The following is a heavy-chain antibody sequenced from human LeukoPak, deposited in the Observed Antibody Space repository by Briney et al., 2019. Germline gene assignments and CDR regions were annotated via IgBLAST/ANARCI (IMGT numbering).Heavy chain of an antibody. D-gene: IGHD3-16*01. Sequence: GGSLRLSCAASGFTFSSYSMNWVRQAPGKGLEWVSSISSSSSYIYYADSVKGRFTISRDNSKNTLYLQMNSLRAEDTAVYYCARDMSDAFDIWGQGTMVTVSS. J-gene: IGHJ3*02. CDR2: ISSSSSYI. CDR1: GFTFSSYS. CDR3: ARDMSDAFDI. V-gene: IGHV3-21*01.